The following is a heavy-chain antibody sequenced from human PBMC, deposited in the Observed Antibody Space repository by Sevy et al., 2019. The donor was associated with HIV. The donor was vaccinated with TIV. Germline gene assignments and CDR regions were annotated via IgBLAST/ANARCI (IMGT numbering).Heavy chain of an antibody. V-gene: IGHV1-2*02. CDR2: INPNSDGT. J-gene: IGHJ4*02. Sequence: ASVKVSCKASGYTFTGYQIHWVRQAPGQGLQWMGWINPNSDGTNFAQKFQGRVTMTRDTSINTAYMELSRLRSDDTAVYYCARGTPFWSGSYYFHSWGQGTLVTVSS. CDR1: GYTFTGYQ. D-gene: IGHD3-3*01. CDR3: ARGTPFWSGSYYFHS.